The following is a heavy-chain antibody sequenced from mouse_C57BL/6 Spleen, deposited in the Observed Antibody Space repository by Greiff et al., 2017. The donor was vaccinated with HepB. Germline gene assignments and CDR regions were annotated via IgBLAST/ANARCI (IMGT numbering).Heavy chain of an antibody. J-gene: IGHJ3*01. V-gene: IGHV1-82*01. CDR1: GYAFSSSW. Sequence: QVQLKESGPELVKPGASVKISCKASGYAFSSSWMNWVKQRPGKGLEWIGRIYPGDGDTNYNGKFKGKATLTADKSSSTAYMQLSSLTSEDSAVYFCARDTTPVGGNWFAYWGQGTLVTVSA. CDR2: IYPGDGDT. CDR3: ARDTTPVGGNWFAY. D-gene: IGHD1-1*01.